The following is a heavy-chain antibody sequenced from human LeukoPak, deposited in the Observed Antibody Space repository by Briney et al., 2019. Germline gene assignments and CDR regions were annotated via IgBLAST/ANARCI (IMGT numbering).Heavy chain of an antibody. CDR1: GFTFSSYS. V-gene: IGHV3-48*02. CDR3: ARVRFDY. CDR2: ISNSSSTI. Sequence: PGGSLRLSCAASGFTFSSYSMNWVRQAPGKGLEWVSYISNSSSTIYYADSVKGRFTISRDNAKNSLYLQMNSLRDVDTAVYYCARVRFDYWGQGTLVTVSS. J-gene: IGHJ4*02. D-gene: IGHD3-16*01.